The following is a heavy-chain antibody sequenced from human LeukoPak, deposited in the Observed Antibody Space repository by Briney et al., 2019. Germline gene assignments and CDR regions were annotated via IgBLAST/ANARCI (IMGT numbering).Heavy chain of an antibody. J-gene: IGHJ4*02. D-gene: IGHD6-13*01. V-gene: IGHV1-2*06. CDR3: ARDSKGRSIAAAGDY. CDR2: INPNSGGT. Sequence: ASVKVSCKASGYTFTGSYMHWVRQAPGQGLEWMGRINPNSGGTNYAQKFQGRVTMTRDTSISTAYMELSRLRSDYTAVYYCARDSKGRSIAAAGDYWGQGTLVTVSS. CDR1: GYTFTGSY.